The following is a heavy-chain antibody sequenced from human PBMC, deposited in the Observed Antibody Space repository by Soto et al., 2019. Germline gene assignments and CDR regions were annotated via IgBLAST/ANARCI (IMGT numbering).Heavy chain of an antibody. CDR1: RFTLRRYV. V-gene: IGHV3-23*01. Sequence: PGWCERLCGAASRFTLRRYVMSWVRQAPGQGLEWVSSILGGGASTYYADSVRGRFTISRDNAKNLLYLQMNSLRVEDTALYYCVKLRYSGDSGNLDHWAQGT. CDR3: VKLRYSGDSGNLDH. J-gene: IGHJ4*02. D-gene: IGHD5-12*01. CDR2: ILGGGAST.